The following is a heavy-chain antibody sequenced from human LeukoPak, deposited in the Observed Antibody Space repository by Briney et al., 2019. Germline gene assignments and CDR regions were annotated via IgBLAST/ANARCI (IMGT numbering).Heavy chain of an antibody. J-gene: IGHJ4*02. Sequence: PGGSLRLSCAASGFTFSSYAMNWVRQAPGKGLEWVSVIYSVGTTYYADSVKGRFTISRDNSKNTLYLQMNNLRAEDTAVYYCARGSGWLDYWGQGTLVTVSS. CDR2: IYSVGTT. D-gene: IGHD6-19*01. CDR3: ARGSGWLDY. CDR1: GFTFSSYA. V-gene: IGHV3-53*01.